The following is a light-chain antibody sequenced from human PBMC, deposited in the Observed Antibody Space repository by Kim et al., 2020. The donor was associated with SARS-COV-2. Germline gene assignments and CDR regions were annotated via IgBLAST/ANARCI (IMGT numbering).Light chain of an antibody. CDR2: EVT. CDR1: SDDLGNYNL. V-gene: IGLV2-23*02. J-gene: IGLJ1*01. Sequence: QSLTISCTGTSDDLGNYNLVSWYQQYPGKAPKLMIYEVTRRPSGVSNRFSGSKSGNTASLTISGLQAEDEADYYCCSYAGFSTLYVFGTGTKVTVL. CDR3: CSYAGFSTLYV.